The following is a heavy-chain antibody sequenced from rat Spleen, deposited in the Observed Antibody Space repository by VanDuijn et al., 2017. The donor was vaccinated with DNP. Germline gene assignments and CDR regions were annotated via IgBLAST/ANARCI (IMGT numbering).Heavy chain of an antibody. CDR1: GFTFSDYY. D-gene: IGHD1-4*01. J-gene: IGHJ2*01. Sequence: EVQLVESGGGLVQPGRSLRLSCAASGFTFSDYYMAWVRQAPTKGLELVAYISYDGVSTYYGDSVKGRFTISRDIAKNTLYLQMNSLRSEDTATYYCARHVLPLRVWDYWGQGVMVTVSS. V-gene: IGHV5-22*01. CDR3: ARHVLPLRVWDY. CDR2: ISYDGVST.